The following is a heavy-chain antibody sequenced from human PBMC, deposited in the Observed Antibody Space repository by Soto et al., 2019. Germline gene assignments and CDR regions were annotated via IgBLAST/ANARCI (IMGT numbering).Heavy chain of an antibody. CDR2: INHSGST. Sequence: QVQLQQWGAGLLKPSETLSLTCAVYGGSFSGYYWSWIRQPPGKGLEWIGEINHSGSTNYNPSLKSRVIISVDTSKNQFSLKLSSVTAADTAVYYCARVGGHAFDVWGQGTMVTVSS. V-gene: IGHV4-34*01. CDR1: GGSFSGYY. D-gene: IGHD3-16*01. CDR3: ARVGGHAFDV. J-gene: IGHJ3*01.